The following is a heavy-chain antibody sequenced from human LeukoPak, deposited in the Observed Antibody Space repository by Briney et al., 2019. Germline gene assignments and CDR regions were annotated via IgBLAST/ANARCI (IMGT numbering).Heavy chain of an antibody. D-gene: IGHD2-8*01. J-gene: IGHJ4*02. CDR1: GFNFNMFA. Sequence: GGSLRLSCTGSGFNFNMFAMNWVRQAPGQGLEWVSGLSRGGATTNYADSVKGRFTISRDKSKNMVFLQMNSLRPEDTAVYYCAKEQRIRHCSEGVCMEGYYFDYWGQGTLVTVCS. CDR2: LSRGGATT. CDR3: AKEQRIRHCSEGVCMEGYYFDY. V-gene: IGHV3-23*01.